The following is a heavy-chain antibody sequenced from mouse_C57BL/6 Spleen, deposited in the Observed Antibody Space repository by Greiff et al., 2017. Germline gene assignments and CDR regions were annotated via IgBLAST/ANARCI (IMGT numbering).Heavy chain of an antibody. CDR1: GYTFTDYY. V-gene: IGHV1-26*01. Sequence: EVQLQQSGPELVKPGASVKISCKASGYTFTDYYMNWVKQSHGKSLEWIGDINPNNGGTSYNQKFKGKATLTVDKSSSTAYMELRSLTSEDSAVYCCTATVVATGPGYWGQGTTLTVSS. J-gene: IGHJ2*01. CDR3: TATVVATGPGY. D-gene: IGHD1-1*01. CDR2: INPNNGGT.